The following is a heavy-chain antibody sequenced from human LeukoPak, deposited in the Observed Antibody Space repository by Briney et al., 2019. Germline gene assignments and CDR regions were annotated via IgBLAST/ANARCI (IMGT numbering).Heavy chain of an antibody. J-gene: IGHJ4*02. CDR1: GFTVSSNY. V-gene: IGHV3-66*01. CDR2: IYSGGST. D-gene: IGHD5-12*01. CDR3: AKDPMGGYDYYIDY. Sequence: GGSLRLSCAASGFTVSSNYMSWVRQAPGKGLEWVSVIYSGGSTYYADSVKGRFTISRDNSKNTLYLQMNSLRAEDTAVYYCAKDPMGGYDYYIDYWGQGTLVTVSS.